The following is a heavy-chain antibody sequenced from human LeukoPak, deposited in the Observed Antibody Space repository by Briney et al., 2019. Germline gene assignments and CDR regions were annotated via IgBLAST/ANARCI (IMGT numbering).Heavy chain of an antibody. CDR1: GGSISSGDYY. Sequence: SQTLSLTCTVSGGSISSGDYYWSWIRQPPGKGLEWVGYIYYSGSTYYNPSLKSRVTISVDTSKNQFSLKLSSVTAADTAVYYCARGRESWSGYYPIDAFDIWGQGTMVTASS. J-gene: IGHJ3*02. D-gene: IGHD3-3*01. V-gene: IGHV4-30-4*08. CDR2: IYYSGST. CDR3: ARGRESWSGYYPIDAFDI.